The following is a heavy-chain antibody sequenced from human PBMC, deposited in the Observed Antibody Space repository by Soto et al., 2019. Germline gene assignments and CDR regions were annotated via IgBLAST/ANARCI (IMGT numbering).Heavy chain of an antibody. CDR2: IIPIFGTA. CDR3: ARESEQIITPYYYGMDV. D-gene: IGHD3-22*01. Sequence: GASVKVSCKASGGTFSSYAISWVRQAPGQGLEWMGGIIPIFGTANYAQKFQGRVTITADESTSTAYMELSSLRSEDTAVYYCARESEQIITPYYYGMDVWGQGTTVTVSS. V-gene: IGHV1-69*13. CDR1: GGTFSSYA. J-gene: IGHJ6*02.